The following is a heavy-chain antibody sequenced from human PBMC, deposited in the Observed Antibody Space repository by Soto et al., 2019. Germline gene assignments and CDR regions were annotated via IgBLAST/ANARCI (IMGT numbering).Heavy chain of an antibody. J-gene: IGHJ4*02. CDR3: ARDKWPVTVAYFDY. Sequence: GGSLRLSCAASGFTFSSYGMHWVRQAPGKGLEWVAVIWYDGSNKYYADSVKGRFTISRDNSKNTLYLQMNSLRAEDTAVYYCARDKWPVTVAYFDYWGQGTLVTVSS. V-gene: IGHV3-33*01. CDR1: GFTFSSYG. D-gene: IGHD3-16*01. CDR2: IWYDGSNK.